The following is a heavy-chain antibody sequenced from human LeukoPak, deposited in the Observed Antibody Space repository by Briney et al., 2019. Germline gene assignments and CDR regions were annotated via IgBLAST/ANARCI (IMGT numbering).Heavy chain of an antibody. CDR3: ARDRRWYCGGSCYSGYYYYGMDV. Sequence: VKVSCKASGGTFSSYAISWVRQAPGQGLEWMGGIIPIFGTANYAQKFQGRVTITADESTSTAYMELSSLRSEDTAVYYCARDRRWYCGGSCYSGYYYYGMDVWGQGTTVTVSS. CDR1: GGTFSSYA. V-gene: IGHV1-69*01. CDR2: IIPIFGTA. J-gene: IGHJ6*02. D-gene: IGHD2-15*01.